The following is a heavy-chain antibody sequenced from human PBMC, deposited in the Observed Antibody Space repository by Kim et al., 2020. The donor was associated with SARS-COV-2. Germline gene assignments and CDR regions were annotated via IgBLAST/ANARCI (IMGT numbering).Heavy chain of an antibody. CDR1: GGSISSSSYY. J-gene: IGHJ4*02. CDR3: VGVAGYRIDY. CDR2: IYYSGST. Sequence: SETLSLTCTVSGGSISSSSYYWGWIRQPPGKGLEWIGSIYYSGSTYYNPSLKSRVTISVDTSKNQFSLKLSSVTAADTAVYYCVGVAGYRIDYWGQGTLVTVSS. D-gene: IGHD6-19*01. V-gene: IGHV4-39*01.